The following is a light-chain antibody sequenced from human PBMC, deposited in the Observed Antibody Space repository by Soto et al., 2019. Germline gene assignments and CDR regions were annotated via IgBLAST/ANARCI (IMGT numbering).Light chain of an antibody. CDR3: QQRSNWPGT. J-gene: IGKJ1*01. CDR1: QSVSSY. V-gene: IGKV3-11*01. Sequence: EIVLTQSPATLSLSPGERATLSCRASQSVSSYLAWYQQKPGQAPRLLIYDASNRATGIPARFSGSGSGTDSTLTFSSLEPEDFAVYYCQQRSNWPGTFGQGTKVEIK. CDR2: DAS.